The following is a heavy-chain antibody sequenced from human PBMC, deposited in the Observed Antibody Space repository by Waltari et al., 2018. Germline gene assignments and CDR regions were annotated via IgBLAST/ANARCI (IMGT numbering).Heavy chain of an antibody. Sequence: EVQLVESGGGLVQRGGSLRLSCADSGFPFSSYGMTWVRQAQGKGLDWVSYISSSSTIYYADSVKGRFTISRDNAKNSLYLQMNSLRAEDTAVYYCARRPLWSLTFDYWGQGTLVTVSS. D-gene: IGHD3-10*01. V-gene: IGHV3-48*01. CDR2: ISSSSTI. CDR1: GFPFSSYG. CDR3: ARRPLWSLTFDY. J-gene: IGHJ4*02.